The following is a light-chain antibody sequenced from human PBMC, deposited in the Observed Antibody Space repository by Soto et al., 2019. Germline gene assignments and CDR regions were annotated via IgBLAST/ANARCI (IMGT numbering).Light chain of an antibody. V-gene: IGKV3-20*01. CDR2: AAS. Sequence: EIVLTQSPGTLSLSPGERATLSCRASQSVSSSSLAWYQQKPGQAPRLLIYAASSRATGIPDRFSGSGSGTDFTLTISRLEPEDFAVYYCQQYGGPPETFGQGTKLEIK. CDR1: QSVSSSS. CDR3: QQYGGPPET. J-gene: IGKJ2*01.